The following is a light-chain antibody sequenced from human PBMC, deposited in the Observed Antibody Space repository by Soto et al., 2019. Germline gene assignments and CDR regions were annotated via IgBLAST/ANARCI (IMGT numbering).Light chain of an antibody. J-gene: IGKJ1*01. CDR3: HQYNSYSWT. V-gene: IGKV1-17*03. CDR1: QDISNF. Sequence: DIQMTQSPSAMSASVVDRVTITCRASQDISNFLAWFQQKPGKVPERLIYAASSLQSGVPSRFGGSGSGTEFTLTISSLQPDDFATYYCHQYNSYSWTFGQGTKVDI. CDR2: AAS.